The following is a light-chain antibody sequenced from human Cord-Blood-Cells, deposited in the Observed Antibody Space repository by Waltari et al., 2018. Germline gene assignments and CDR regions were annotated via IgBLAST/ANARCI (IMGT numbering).Light chain of an antibody. V-gene: IGLV3-21*02. Sequence: SYVLTQPPSVSVAPGQTARITRGGNNLGSKSVHWYQQKPGQAPVLVVYDDSDRPSGIPERFSGSNSGNTATLTISRVEAGDEAAYYCRVWDSSSDHVVFGGGTKLTVL. CDR3: RVWDSSSDHVV. J-gene: IGLJ2*01. CDR1: NLGSKS. CDR2: DDS.